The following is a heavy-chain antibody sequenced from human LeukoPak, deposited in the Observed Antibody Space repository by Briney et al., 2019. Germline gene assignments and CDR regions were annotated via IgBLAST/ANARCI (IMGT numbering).Heavy chain of an antibody. D-gene: IGHD2-15*01. J-gene: IGHJ4*02. CDR1: GGSFSGYY. CDR2: INHSGNT. CDR3: ARMGSGGSWEFDY. Sequence: SETLSLTCAVYGGSFSGYYWSWLRLPPGKGLEWIGEINHSGNTNYNPSLKSRVTISVDTSKNQFSLKLSSVTAADTAVYYCARMGSGGSWEFDYWGQGTLVTVSS. V-gene: IGHV4-34*01.